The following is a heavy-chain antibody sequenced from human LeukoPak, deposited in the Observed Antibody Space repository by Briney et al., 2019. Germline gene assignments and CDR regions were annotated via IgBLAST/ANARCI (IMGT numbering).Heavy chain of an antibody. V-gene: IGHV3-30*02. CDR3: AKDLLRDRWFGES. Sequence: GGSLRLSCAASGFRFSYFGVHWVRQTPGKGLEWVAFIRFDGVDKFYADSVKGRFRISRDDSKNTLYLQMNSLSGEDTAIYYCAKDLLRDRWFGESWGQGTLVTVSS. D-gene: IGHD3-10*01. CDR2: IRFDGVDK. CDR1: GFRFSYFG. J-gene: IGHJ5*02.